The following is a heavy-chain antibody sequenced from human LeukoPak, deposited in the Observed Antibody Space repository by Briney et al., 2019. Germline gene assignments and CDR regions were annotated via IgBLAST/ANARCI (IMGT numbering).Heavy chain of an antibody. CDR3: ARHEPPLGALDSGSYWFPKGVPFDY. V-gene: IGHV1-46*01. D-gene: IGHD1-26*01. CDR2: LNPSGGST. Sequence: ASVKVSCKASGYTFTIYYIHWVRQAPGQGLEWMGILNPSGGSTSYAQKFQGRVTITADESTSTAYMELSSLRSEDTAVYYCARHEPPLGALDSGSYWFPKGVPFDYWGQGTLVTVSS. J-gene: IGHJ4*02. CDR1: GYTFTIYY.